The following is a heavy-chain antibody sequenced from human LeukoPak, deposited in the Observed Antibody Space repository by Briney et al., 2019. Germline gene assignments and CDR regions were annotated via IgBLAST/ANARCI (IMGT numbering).Heavy chain of an antibody. CDR1: GYTFTGYY. Sequence: ASVKVSCKASGYTFTGYYMHWVRQAPGQGLEWMGWINPNSGGTNYAQKFQGRVTMTRDTSASTAYMELSSLRSEDMAVYYCARESVGYSSSWWAFDYWGQGTLVTVSS. D-gene: IGHD6-13*01. CDR3: ARESVGYSSSWWAFDY. V-gene: IGHV1-2*02. J-gene: IGHJ4*02. CDR2: INPNSGGT.